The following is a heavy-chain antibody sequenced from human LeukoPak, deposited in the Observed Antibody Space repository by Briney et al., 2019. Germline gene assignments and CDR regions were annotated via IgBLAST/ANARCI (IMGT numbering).Heavy chain of an antibody. CDR2: IYYSGST. J-gene: IGHJ4*02. CDR1: DGSISHYY. Sequence: SEALSLTCTVSDGSISHYYWSWIRQPPGKGLEWIGYIYYSGSTNYNPSLKRRVTIPLDTSKKQFSLKLDSVTAADTAVYYCARGEMATTDYWGQGTLVTVSS. CDR3: ARGEMATTDY. D-gene: IGHD5-24*01. V-gene: IGHV4-59*08.